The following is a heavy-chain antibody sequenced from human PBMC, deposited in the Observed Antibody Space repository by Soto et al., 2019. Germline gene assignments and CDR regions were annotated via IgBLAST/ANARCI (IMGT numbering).Heavy chain of an antibody. CDR2: INAGSGTT. CDR3: ASTAEAGTAYRD. D-gene: IGHD6-13*01. Sequence: SVKLSCKVSGYNLINYVIHWVRQAPGQRLEWMGWINAGSGTTMYLQKVQDRITITRDTSASTAQMELSSLRYDDTAVYYCASTAEAGTAYRDWAQGTLVTVSS. V-gene: IGHV1-3*01. CDR1: GYNLINYV. J-gene: IGHJ4*02.